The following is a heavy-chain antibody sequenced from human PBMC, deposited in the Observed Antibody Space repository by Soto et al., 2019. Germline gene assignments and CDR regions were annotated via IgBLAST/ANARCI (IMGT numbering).Heavy chain of an antibody. Sequence: PGGSLRLSCASSGVTFSDYYMTWILQAPGKGPEWVSHISSSGSTIYYADSVKGRFTISRDNAKNSLYLQMNSLRAEDTALYYCARETTGWLDPWGQGTLVTVSS. CDR3: ARETTGWLDP. V-gene: IGHV3-11*01. J-gene: IGHJ5*02. CDR1: GVTFSDYY. D-gene: IGHD4-17*01. CDR2: ISSSGSTI.